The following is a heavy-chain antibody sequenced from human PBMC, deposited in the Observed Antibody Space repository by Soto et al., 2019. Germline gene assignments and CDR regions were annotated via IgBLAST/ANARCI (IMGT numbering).Heavy chain of an antibody. J-gene: IGHJ3*02. V-gene: IGHV1-18*01. D-gene: IGHD5-12*01. CDR3: ARDLPEYSGYDPQDAFDI. CDR1: GYTFTSYG. CDR2: ISAYNGNT. Sequence: GASVKVSCKASGYTFTSYGISWVRQAPGQRLEWMGWISAYNGNTNYAQKLQGRVTMTTDTSTSTAYMELRSLRSDDTAVYYCARDLPEYSGYDPQDAFDIWGQGTMVTVSS.